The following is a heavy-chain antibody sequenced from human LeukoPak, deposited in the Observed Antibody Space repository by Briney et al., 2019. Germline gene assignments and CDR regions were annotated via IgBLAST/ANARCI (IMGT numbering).Heavy chain of an antibody. Sequence: PGGSLRLSCAASGFTFSSSWMHWVRQAPGKGLVWVSRINSDGSITNYADSVKGRFTVSRDNAKNILYLQMNSLRAEDTAVYYCAREWGIDYWGQGTLVTVSS. V-gene: IGHV3-74*01. CDR1: GFTFSSSW. CDR3: AREWGIDY. D-gene: IGHD1-26*01. J-gene: IGHJ4*02. CDR2: INSDGSIT.